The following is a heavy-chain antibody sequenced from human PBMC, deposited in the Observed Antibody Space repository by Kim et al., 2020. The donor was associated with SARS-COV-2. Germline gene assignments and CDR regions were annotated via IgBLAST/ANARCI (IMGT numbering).Heavy chain of an antibody. D-gene: IGHD3-10*01. J-gene: IGHJ6*02. CDR3: AGTMVRGVIITGYYYYGMDV. V-gene: IGHV3-30*07. Sequence: RLTISRDNSKNTLYLQMNSLRAEDTAVYYCAGTMVRGVIITGYYYYGMDVWGQGTTVTVSS.